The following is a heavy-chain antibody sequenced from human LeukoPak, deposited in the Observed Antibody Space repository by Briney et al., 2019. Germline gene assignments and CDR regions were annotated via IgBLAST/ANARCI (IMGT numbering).Heavy chain of an antibody. CDR2: INPDTGGT. V-gene: IGHV1-2*06. CDR3: VTSFDYSDFY. J-gene: IGHJ4*02. D-gene: IGHD4-11*01. Sequence: ASVKVSCKASGYTFTNFYIHWVRQAPGQGLEWMGRINPDTGGTNFAQKFQDRVTVTRDTSISTAFLELSSLTSGDAAVYYCVTSFDYSDFYWGQGTQVIVS. CDR1: GYTFTNFY.